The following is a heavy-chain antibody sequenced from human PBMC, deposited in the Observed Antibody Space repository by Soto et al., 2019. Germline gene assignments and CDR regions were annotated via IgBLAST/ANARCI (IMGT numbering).Heavy chain of an antibody. V-gene: IGHV3-33*01. CDR1: GFTFDAYG. CDR2: VWSNGNLK. D-gene: IGHD1-1*01. J-gene: IGHJ4*02. Sequence: QVQLVESGGGVVQPGGSLRLSCAASGFTFDAYGFHWVRQAPGKGLEWVAVVWSNGNLKYYADSVKGRFTISRDSSKSALNFQMTSLRADDTAVSYCARIQLDTIMALDYWGQGTLVTVSS. CDR3: ARIQLDTIMALDY.